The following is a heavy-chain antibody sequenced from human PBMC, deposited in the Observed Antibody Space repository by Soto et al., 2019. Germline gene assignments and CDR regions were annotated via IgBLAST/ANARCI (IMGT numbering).Heavy chain of an antibody. CDR2: INPSGGST. V-gene: IGHV1-46*01. CDR3: ARVWRFRLLWFGPSAFDI. CDR1: GYTFTSYG. J-gene: IGHJ3*02. D-gene: IGHD3-10*01. Sequence: ASVKVSCKASGYTFTSYGISWVRQAPGQGLEWMGIINPSGGSTSYAQKFQGRVTMTRDTSTSTVYMELSSLRSEDTAVYYCARVWRFRLLWFGPSAFDIWGQGTMVTVSS.